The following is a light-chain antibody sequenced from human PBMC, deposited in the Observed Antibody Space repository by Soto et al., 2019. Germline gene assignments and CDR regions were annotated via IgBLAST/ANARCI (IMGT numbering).Light chain of an antibody. CDR2: DVS. J-gene: IGLJ1*01. V-gene: IGLV2-14*01. CDR1: SSDVGGYNY. CDR3: SSYTTSSTYV. Sequence: QSVLTXPASVSGSPGQSIAISCTGTSSDVGGYNYVSWYQQHPGKAPKLILCDVSNRPSGVSDRFSGSKSGNTASLTISGLQTEDEADYYCSSYTTSSTYVFGTGTKVTVL.